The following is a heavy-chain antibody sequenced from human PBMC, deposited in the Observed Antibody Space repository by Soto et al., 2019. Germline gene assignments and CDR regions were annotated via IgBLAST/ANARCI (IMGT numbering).Heavy chain of an antibody. CDR1: GGSISSYY. V-gene: IGHV4-59*08. CDR3: ARNSGGYNGFDFSY. D-gene: IGHD5-12*01. J-gene: IGHJ4*02. CDR2: IYYTGST. Sequence: SETLSLTCTVSGGSISSYYWSWIRQPPGKGLEWIGYIYYTGSTNYNPSLKSRVTISVDTSKNQFSLSLTTVTAADTAVYYCARNSGGYNGFDFSYWGQGALVTVSS.